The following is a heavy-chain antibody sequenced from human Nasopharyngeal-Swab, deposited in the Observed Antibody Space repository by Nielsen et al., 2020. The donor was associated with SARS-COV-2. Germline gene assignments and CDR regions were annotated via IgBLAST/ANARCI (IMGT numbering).Heavy chain of an antibody. CDR3: ARYPSSSWSSYGMDV. V-gene: IGHV4-31*02. D-gene: IGHD6-13*01. J-gene: IGHJ6*02. CDR2: IYYTGST. Sequence: WIRQRPGKGLEWIGYIYYTGSTYCNPSLKSRVTISEDTSKNQFSLKLTSVTAADTAVYYCARYPSSSWSSYGMDVWGQGTRVPSP.